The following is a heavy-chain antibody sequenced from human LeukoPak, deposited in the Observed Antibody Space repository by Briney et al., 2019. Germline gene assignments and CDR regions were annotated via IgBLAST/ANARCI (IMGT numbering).Heavy chain of an antibody. CDR3: ARVSVVVPAAIVSRVGGYGMDV. D-gene: IGHD2-2*01. Sequence: GASVKVSCKASGYTFTGYYMHWVRQAPGQGLEWMGWINPNSGGTNYAQKFQGRVTMTRDTSISTAYMELSRLRSDDTAVYYCARVSVVVPAAIVSRVGGYGMDVWGQGTTVTVSS. CDR2: INPNSGGT. V-gene: IGHV1-2*02. CDR1: GYTFTGYY. J-gene: IGHJ6*02.